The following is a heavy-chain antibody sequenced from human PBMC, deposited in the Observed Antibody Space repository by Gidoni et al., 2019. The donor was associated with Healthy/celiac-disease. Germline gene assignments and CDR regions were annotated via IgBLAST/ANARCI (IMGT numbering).Heavy chain of an antibody. V-gene: IGHV3-21*01. D-gene: IGHD3-9*01. CDR2: ISRSSSYI. CDR1: GFTFSRYG. J-gene: IGHJ4*02. Sequence: EVQLVVSGGGLVKPGGSVRLSCAAPGFTFSRYGMNWVRQAPGKGLEWGSSISRSSSYIYYADSVKGRFTISRDNAKNSLYLQMNSLRAEDTAVYYCARGKDILTGYYMWPIDYWGQGTLATVSS. CDR3: ARGKDILTGYYMWPIDY.